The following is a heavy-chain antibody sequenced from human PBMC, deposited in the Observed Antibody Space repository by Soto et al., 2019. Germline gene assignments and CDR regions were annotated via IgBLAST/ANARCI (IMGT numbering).Heavy chain of an antibody. V-gene: IGHV3-23*01. CDR3: AKVFSNSGPNDWFDP. CDR1: GFTFSSYA. Sequence: EVPLLESGGGWLQPGGSLRLSCAASGFTFSSYAMNWVRQAPGKGLEWVSGITGSGAGSYYSDSVKGRFTISRDNSKNTLYLQMNRLRAEDTAVYYCAKVFSNSGPNDWFDPWGQGTVVSVSS. D-gene: IGHD2-2*01. J-gene: IGHJ5*02. CDR2: ITGSGAGS.